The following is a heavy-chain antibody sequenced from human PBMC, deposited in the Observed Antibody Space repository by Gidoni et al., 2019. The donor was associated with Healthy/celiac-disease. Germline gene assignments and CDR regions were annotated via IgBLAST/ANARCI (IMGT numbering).Heavy chain of an antibody. CDR1: GFTFSDYY. CDR3: ARAKLGNWFDP. CDR2: ISSSSSYT. V-gene: IGHV3-11*05. Sequence: QVQLVESGGGLVKPGGSLRHSCAASGFTFSDYYMSWIRQAPGKGLEWVSYISSSSSYTNYADSVKGRFTISRDNAKNSLYLQMNSLRAEDTAVYYCARAKLGNWFDPWGQGTLVTVSS. J-gene: IGHJ5*02. D-gene: IGHD7-27*01.